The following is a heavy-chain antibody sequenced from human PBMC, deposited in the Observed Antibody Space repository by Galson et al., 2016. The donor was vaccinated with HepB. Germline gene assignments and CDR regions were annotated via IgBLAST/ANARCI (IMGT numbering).Heavy chain of an antibody. V-gene: IGHV1-69*13. Sequence: SVKVSCKASGGTFKRFCISWVRQAPGEGLEWMGGIIPMFGTTNYAQKFQDRVSIASDDSTSTAFMELRGLRSEDTAIYYCAITARGGQQLVYEMDVWGQGTTITVPS. CDR3: AITARGGQQLVYEMDV. D-gene: IGHD4-11*01. J-gene: IGHJ6*02. CDR1: GGTFKRFC. CDR2: IIPMFGTT.